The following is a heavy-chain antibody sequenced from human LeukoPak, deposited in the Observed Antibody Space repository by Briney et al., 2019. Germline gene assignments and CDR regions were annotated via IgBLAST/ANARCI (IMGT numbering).Heavy chain of an antibody. CDR1: GFTFSSYS. V-gene: IGHV3-21*01. CDR2: ISSSSSYI. D-gene: IGHD4-17*01. CDR3: ARDQTTVISGFDY. Sequence: GGSLRLSCAASGFTFSSYSMNWVRQAPGKVLEWVSSISSSSSYIYYADPMKGRFTISRDNAKNSLYLQMNSLRAEDTAVYYCARDQTTVISGFDYWGQGTLVTVSS. J-gene: IGHJ4*02.